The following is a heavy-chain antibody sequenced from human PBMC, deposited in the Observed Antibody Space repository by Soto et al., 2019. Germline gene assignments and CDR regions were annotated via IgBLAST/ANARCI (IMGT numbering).Heavy chain of an antibody. CDR1: GFTFMSYA. CDR3: ARGDIVVLTLGYLDS. J-gene: IGHJ4*02. CDR2: ISSDGSKE. V-gene: IGHV3-30-3*01. D-gene: IGHD2-21*02. Sequence: GGSLRLSCACSGFTFMSYAMHWVRQTPGKGLEWVSSISSDGSKEFYADSVKGRFTLSRDNSKSRLYLEMKALTSEDTAIYYCARGDIVVLTLGYLDSWGQGTLVTVSS.